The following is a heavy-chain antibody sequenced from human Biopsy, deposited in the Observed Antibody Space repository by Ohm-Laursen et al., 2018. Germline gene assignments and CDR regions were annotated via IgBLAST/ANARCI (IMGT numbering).Heavy chain of an antibody. D-gene: IGHD3-10*01. J-gene: IGHJ4*02. CDR2: ISGSGVTK. V-gene: IGHV3-11*01. CDR3: ATDGAGSYNEN. CDR1: GFSFSDHY. Sequence: GSLRLSCAASGFSFSDHYMDWVRQAPGKGLEWLSYISGSGVTKMYADSVKGRFTVSRDNAKNSLYLEMNNLTVEDTAVYYCATDGAGSYNENWGQGTLVSVSS.